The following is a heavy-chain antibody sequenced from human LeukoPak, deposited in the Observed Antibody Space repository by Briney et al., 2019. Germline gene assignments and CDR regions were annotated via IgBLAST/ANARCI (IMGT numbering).Heavy chain of an antibody. D-gene: IGHD6-19*01. Sequence: WASVKVSCKASGYTFTSYGISWVRQAPGQGLEWMGWISAYNGNTNYAQKLQGRVTMTTDTSTSTAYMELRSLRSDDTAVYYCAKCSTPGYTSGWCNWIDPWGQGTLVTVSS. CDR3: AKCSTPGYTSGWCNWIDP. J-gene: IGHJ5*02. CDR2: ISAYNGNT. V-gene: IGHV1-18*01. CDR1: GYTFTSYG.